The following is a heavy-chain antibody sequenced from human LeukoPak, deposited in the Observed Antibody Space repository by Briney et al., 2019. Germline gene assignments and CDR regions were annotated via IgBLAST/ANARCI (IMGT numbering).Heavy chain of an antibody. V-gene: IGHV3-23*01. CDR3: ARADWDTAMIDY. CDR2: LTSNGDST. Sequence: GGSLRLSCAASGFTFSSYAMSWVRQAPGKGLDWVSTLTSNGDSTYYADSVKGRFTISRDNAKNPLYLQMNSLRAEDTAVYYCARADWDTAMIDYWGQGTLVTVSS. CDR1: GFTFSSYA. J-gene: IGHJ4*02. D-gene: IGHD5-18*01.